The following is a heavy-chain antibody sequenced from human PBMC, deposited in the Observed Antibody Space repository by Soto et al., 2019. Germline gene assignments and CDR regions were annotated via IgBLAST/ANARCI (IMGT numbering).Heavy chain of an antibody. CDR3: AKALDYDILTGYYNGFDY. CDR1: GFTFSSYA. Sequence: PGGSLRLSCAASGFTFSSYAMSWVRQAPGKGLEWVSAISGSGGSTYYADSVKGRFTISRDNSKNTLYLQMNSLRAEDTAVYYCAKALDYDILTGYYNGFDYWGQGTLVTVSS. CDR2: ISGSGGST. J-gene: IGHJ4*02. V-gene: IGHV3-23*01. D-gene: IGHD3-9*01.